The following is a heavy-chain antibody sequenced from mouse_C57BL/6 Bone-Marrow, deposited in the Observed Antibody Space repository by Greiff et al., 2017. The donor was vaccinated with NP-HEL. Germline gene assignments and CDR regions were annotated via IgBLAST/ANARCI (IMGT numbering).Heavy chain of an antibody. CDR2: IDPNSGGT. CDR3: ARPYGNYWYFDV. D-gene: IGHD2-1*01. V-gene: IGHV1-72*01. Sequence: QVQLKESGPELVKPGASVKISCKASGYTFTSYWMHWVKQRPGRGLEWIGRIDPNSGGTKYNEKFKSKATLTVDKPSSTAYMQLSSLTSEDSAVYYCARPYGNYWYFDVWGTGTTVTVSS. CDR1: GYTFTSYW. J-gene: IGHJ1*03.